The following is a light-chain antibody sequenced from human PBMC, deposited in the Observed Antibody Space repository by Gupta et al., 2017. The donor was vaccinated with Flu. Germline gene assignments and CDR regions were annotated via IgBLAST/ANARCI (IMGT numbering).Light chain of an antibody. CDR1: QGISSY. Sequence: DVQLTQSPSFLSASVGHRVTITCRASQGISSYLAWYQQKPGKAPILLIYAASTLQSGVPSRISGSGSGTEFTLTISSLQPEDFATYYCQQVRSYPFTFGQGTKLDIK. V-gene: IGKV1-9*01. CDR3: QQVRSYPFT. J-gene: IGKJ2*01. CDR2: AAS.